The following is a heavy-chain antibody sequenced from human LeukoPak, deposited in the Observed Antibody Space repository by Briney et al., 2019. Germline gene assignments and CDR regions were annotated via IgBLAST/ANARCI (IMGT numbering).Heavy chain of an antibody. V-gene: IGHV3-23*01. CDR1: GFTFSSYA. CDR2: ISGSGGSA. D-gene: IGHD1-26*01. CDR3: AKDRIVGATARLFDY. Sequence: GASLRLSCAASGFTFSSYAMGWVRQAPGKGLGWVSAISGSGGSAYYADSVKGRFTISRDNSKNTLYLQMNSLRAEDTAVYYCAKDRIVGATARLFDYWGQGTLVTVSS. J-gene: IGHJ4*02.